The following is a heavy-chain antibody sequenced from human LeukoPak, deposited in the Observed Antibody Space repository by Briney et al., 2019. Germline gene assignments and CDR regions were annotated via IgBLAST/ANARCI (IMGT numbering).Heavy chain of an antibody. V-gene: IGHV1-2*06. D-gene: IGHD6-19*01. CDR1: GYTFTGYY. Sequence: ASVKVSCKASGYTFTGYYMHWVRQAPGQGLEWMGRINPNSGGTNYAQKFQGRVTMTRDTSISTAYMELSRLRSDDTAVYYCARPGYSSGSFDYWGQGTPVTVSS. CDR2: INPNSGGT. CDR3: ARPGYSSGSFDY. J-gene: IGHJ4*02.